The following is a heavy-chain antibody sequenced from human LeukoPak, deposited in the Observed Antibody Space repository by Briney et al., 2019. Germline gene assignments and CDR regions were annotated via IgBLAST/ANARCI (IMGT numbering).Heavy chain of an antibody. CDR1: TFTFSSYN. J-gene: IGHJ4*02. CDR3: VRDRGSYRPIDY. V-gene: IGHV3-21*01. D-gene: IGHD1-26*01. Sequence: GGSLRLSCAASTFTFSSYNMNWVRQAPGKGLEWVSSISSSGTYIYYRDSVKGRFTISRDNAENSLYLEMNSLRVEDTAIYYCVRDRGSYRPIDYWGQGTLVTVSS. CDR2: ISSSGTYI.